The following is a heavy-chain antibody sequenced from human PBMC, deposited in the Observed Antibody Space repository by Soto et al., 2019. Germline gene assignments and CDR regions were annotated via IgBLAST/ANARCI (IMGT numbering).Heavy chain of an antibody. J-gene: IGHJ4*02. CDR3: ARAAQEVLLWFGELLYYFDY. V-gene: IGHV3-21*01. CDR1: GFTFSSYS. D-gene: IGHD3-10*01. CDR2: ISSSSSYI. Sequence: PGGSLRLSCAASGFTFSSYSMNWVRQAPGKGLEWVSSISSSSSYIYYADSVKGRFTISRDNAKNSLYLQMNSLRAEDTAVYYCARAAQEVLLWFGELLYYFDYWGQGTLVTVSS.